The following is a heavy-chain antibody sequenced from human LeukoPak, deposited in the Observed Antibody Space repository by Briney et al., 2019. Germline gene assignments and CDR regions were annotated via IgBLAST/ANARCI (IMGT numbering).Heavy chain of an antibody. Sequence: SQTLSLTCTVSGGSISSGDYYWSWIRQPPGKGLEWIGYIYYSGSTYYNPSLKSRVTISVDTSKNQFSLKLSSVTAADTAVYYCARGLGEEITFGDSFDYWGQGTLVTVS. CDR1: GGSISSGDYY. V-gene: IGHV4-30-4*01. CDR2: IYYSGST. D-gene: IGHD3-16*01. J-gene: IGHJ4*02. CDR3: ARGLGEEITFGDSFDY.